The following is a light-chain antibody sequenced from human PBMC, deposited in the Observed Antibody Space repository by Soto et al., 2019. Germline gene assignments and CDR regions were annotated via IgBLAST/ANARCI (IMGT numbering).Light chain of an antibody. J-gene: IGKJ4*01. CDR1: QSVSTY. CDR2: DAS. V-gene: IGKV3-11*01. Sequence: EIVLTQSPATLSLSPGERATLSCRASQSVSTYLAWYQQKPGQAPRLLIYDASNRATGIPVRFSGSGSGTDFTLTIRSLEPEDFAVYYCQQRNTWPLTFGGGTKVEIK. CDR3: QQRNTWPLT.